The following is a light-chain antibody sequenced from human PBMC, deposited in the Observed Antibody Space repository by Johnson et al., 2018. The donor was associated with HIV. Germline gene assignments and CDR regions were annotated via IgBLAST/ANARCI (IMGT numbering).Light chain of an antibody. CDR2: ENN. CDR3: GTWDSSLSAHYV. J-gene: IGLJ1*01. V-gene: IGLV1-51*02. CDR1: SSNIGNNY. Sequence: QSVLTQPPSVSAAPGQKVTIFCSGSSSNIGNNYVSWYQQLPGTAPKLLIYENNKRPSGIADRFSGSKSGTSATLGITGLQTGDEADYYCGTWDSSLSAHYVFGTGTKVAVL.